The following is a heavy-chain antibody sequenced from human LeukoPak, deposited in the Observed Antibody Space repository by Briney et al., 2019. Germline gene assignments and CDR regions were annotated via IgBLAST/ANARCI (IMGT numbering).Heavy chain of an antibody. CDR3: ARDSAAAGTPHYYYGMDV. CDR1: GYNFTSVG. Sequence: ASVQVSRKASGYNFTSVGITWVRQAPGQGLEWMGWISPYNGNTRYVQKLQGRVTMTTDTSTSTAYMELRRLRFDDTAVYYCARDSAAAGTPHYYYGMDVWGQGTTVTVSS. D-gene: IGHD6-13*01. CDR2: ISPYNGNT. V-gene: IGHV1-18*01. J-gene: IGHJ6*02.